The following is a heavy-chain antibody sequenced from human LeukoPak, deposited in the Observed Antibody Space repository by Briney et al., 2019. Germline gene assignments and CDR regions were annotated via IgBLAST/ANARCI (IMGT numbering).Heavy chain of an antibody. Sequence: SETLSLTCTVSGGSISSYYWSWIRQPAGKGLEWIGRIYTSGSTNYNPSLKSRVTISVDTSKNQFSLKLSSVTAADTAVYYCARGPSRYRVFYWRHGTLVTVSS. D-gene: IGHD2-2*02. J-gene: IGHJ4*01. CDR2: IYTSGST. CDR1: GGSISSYY. V-gene: IGHV4-4*07. CDR3: ARGPSRYRVFY.